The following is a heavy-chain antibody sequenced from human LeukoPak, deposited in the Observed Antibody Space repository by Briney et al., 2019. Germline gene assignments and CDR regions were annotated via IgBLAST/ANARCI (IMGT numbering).Heavy chain of an antibody. CDR3: ARMRRDLAKGDYFYYYYMDV. CDR1: GFTFSSYE. Sequence: GGSLRLSCAASGFTFSSYEMNWVRQAPGKGLEWVSYTIMTGTTIYYADSVKGRFTISRDNANNSLDLQVNSLRAEDTAVYYCARMRRDLAKGDYFYYYYMDVWGKGTTVIVSS. CDR2: TIMTGTTI. V-gene: IGHV3-48*03. J-gene: IGHJ6*03. D-gene: IGHD3-16*01.